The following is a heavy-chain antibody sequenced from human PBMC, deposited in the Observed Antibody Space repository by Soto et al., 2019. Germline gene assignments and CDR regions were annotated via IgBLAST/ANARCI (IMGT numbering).Heavy chain of an antibody. V-gene: IGHV4-34*01. D-gene: IGHD6-13*01. Sequence: PSETLSLTCAVYGGSFIGYYWSWILQPPWKGLEWIGEINHSGSTNYNPSLKSRVTISVDTSKNQFSLKLSSVTAADTAVYYCARGGRSSSGHGRYNWFDPWGQGTLVTVSS. J-gene: IGHJ5*02. CDR3: ARGGRSSSGHGRYNWFDP. CDR1: GGSFIGYY. CDR2: INHSGST.